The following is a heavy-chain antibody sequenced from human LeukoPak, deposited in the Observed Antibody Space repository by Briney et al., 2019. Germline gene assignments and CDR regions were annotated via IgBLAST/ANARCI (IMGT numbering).Heavy chain of an antibody. V-gene: IGHV3-30*02. CDR2: IRYGGSNK. CDR1: GFTFSSYG. D-gene: IGHD3-9*01. CDR3: AKDRVTYYDILTEDY. Sequence: GGSLRLSCAASGFTFSSYGMHWVRQAPGKGLEWVAFIRYGGSNKYYADSVKGRFTISRDNSKNTLYLQMNSLRAEDTAVYYCAKDRVTYYDILTEDYWGQGTLVTVSS. J-gene: IGHJ4*02.